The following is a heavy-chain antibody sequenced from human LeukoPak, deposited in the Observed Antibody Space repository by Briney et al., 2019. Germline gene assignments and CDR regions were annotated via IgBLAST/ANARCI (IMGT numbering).Heavy chain of an antibody. Sequence: PSETLSLTCTVSGGSIRSYYWSRIRQPPGKGLEWIGYIYYSGSTNYNPSLKSRVTISVDTSKNQFSLKLSSVTAADTAVYYCARDRYGDYVADYWGQGTLVTVSS. D-gene: IGHD4-17*01. CDR1: GGSIRSYY. CDR2: IYYSGST. J-gene: IGHJ4*02. V-gene: IGHV4-59*01. CDR3: ARDRYGDYVADY.